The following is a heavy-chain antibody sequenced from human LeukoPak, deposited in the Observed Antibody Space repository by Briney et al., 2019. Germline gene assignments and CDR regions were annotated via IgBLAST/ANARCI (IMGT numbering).Heavy chain of an antibody. CDR1: GGSISSYY. V-gene: IGHV4-59*01. D-gene: IGHD6-19*01. J-gene: IGHJ3*02. CDR2: IYYSGST. CDR3: ARGLRQWLTRHAFDI. Sequence: PSETLSLTCTVSGGSISSYYWSWIRQPPGKGLEWIGYIYYSGSTNYNPSLKSRVTISVDTSKNQFSLKLSSVTAADTAVYYCARGLRQWLTRHAFDIWGQGTMVTVSS.